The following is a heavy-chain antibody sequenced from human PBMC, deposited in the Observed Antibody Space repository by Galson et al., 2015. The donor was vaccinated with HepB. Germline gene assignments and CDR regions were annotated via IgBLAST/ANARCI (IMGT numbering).Heavy chain of an antibody. D-gene: IGHD4-23*01. Sequence: ETLSLTCTVSGGSISSYYWSWIRQPPGKGLEWIGYIYYSGSTNYNPSLKSRVTISVDTSKNQFSLKLSSVTAADTAVYYCARVSDYGGNSSPDKWGYSSWYFDLWGRGTLVTVSS. CDR2: IYYSGST. V-gene: IGHV4-59*08. CDR1: GGSISSYY. CDR3: ARVSDYGGNSSPDKWGYSSWYFDL. J-gene: IGHJ2*01.